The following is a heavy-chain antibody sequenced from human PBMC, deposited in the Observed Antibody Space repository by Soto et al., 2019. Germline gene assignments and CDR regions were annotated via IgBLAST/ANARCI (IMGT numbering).Heavy chain of an antibody. CDR1: AASMTSYH. J-gene: IGHJ5*02. D-gene: IGHD6-13*01. V-gene: IGHV4-4*07. CDR3: ARDKGVAAAGITWFDP. Sequence: QVQLQASGPGLVKPSETLSLTCTVSAASMTSYHWSWIRQPAGKGLEWIGHIHSSASTNYNPSLKSRVTMSIDTSTNQFSLRLMSLTAADTAVYYCARDKGVAAAGITWFDPWGQGSLVTVSS. CDR2: IHSSAST.